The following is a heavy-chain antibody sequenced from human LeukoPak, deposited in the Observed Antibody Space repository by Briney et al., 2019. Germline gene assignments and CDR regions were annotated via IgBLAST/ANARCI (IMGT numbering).Heavy chain of an antibody. Sequence: GGSLRLSCAASGFTFSTYWMTWVRQAPGKGLEWVANIKTDGSQTYYLDSVKGRFTISRDNAKNFLSLQLGSLRADDTGVYYCARASMGGRDYHLDSWGQGSPVTVSS. V-gene: IGHV3-7*01. D-gene: IGHD4/OR15-4a*01. CDR3: ARASMGGRDYHLDS. CDR1: GFTFSTYW. CDR2: IKTDGSQT. J-gene: IGHJ4*02.